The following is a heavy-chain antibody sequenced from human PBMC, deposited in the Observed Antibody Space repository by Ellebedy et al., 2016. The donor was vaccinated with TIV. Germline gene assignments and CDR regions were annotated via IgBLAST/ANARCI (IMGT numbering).Heavy chain of an antibody. Sequence: AASVQVSCKASGGTFSNYVISCVRQPPGQGLEWMGRIIPILCIANYAQKFQGRVTITADKSTSTAYMELSSLRTEDTAVFYCARTVSYSSGWYGYWGQGTLVTVSS. D-gene: IGHD6-19*01. J-gene: IGHJ4*02. CDR3: ARTVSYSSGWYGY. CDR2: IIPILCIA. V-gene: IGHV1-69*04. CDR1: GGTFSNYV.